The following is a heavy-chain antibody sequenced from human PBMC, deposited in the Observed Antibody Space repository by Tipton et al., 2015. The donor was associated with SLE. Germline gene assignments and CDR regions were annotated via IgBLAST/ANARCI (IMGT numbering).Heavy chain of an antibody. V-gene: IGHV4-34*09. Sequence: TLSLTCAVYGGSFSGYYWSWIRQPPGKGLEWIGEINHSGSTNYNPSLKSRVTISVDTSKNQFSLKLSSVTAADTAVYYCARERTLGYGDYGRGSWGQGTLVTVSS. CDR1: GGSFSGYY. J-gene: IGHJ5*02. D-gene: IGHD4-17*01. CDR2: INHSGST. CDR3: ARERTLGYGDYGRGS.